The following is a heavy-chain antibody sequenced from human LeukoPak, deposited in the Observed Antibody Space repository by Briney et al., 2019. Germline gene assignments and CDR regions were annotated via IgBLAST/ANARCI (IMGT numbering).Heavy chain of an antibody. D-gene: IGHD2-2*01. CDR3: ARRRGRHCSSTSCPFGY. J-gene: IGHJ4*02. CDR1: GGSISNRNYY. V-gene: IGHV4-39*07. Sequence: PSETLSLTCTVSGGSISNRNYYWGWLRQPPGKGLEWIASIYYSGSTFYNPSLKSRVLISVDTSKNQFSLKLTSVAAADTAVYYCARRRGRHCSSTSCPFGYWGQGTLVTVSS. CDR2: IYYSGST.